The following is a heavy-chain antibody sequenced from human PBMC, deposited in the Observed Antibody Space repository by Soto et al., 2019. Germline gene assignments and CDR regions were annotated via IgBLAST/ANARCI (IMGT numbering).Heavy chain of an antibody. CDR2: IKEDGSEK. D-gene: IGHD3-10*01. J-gene: IGHJ4*02. CDR3: ARVRPGNYRDY. CDR1: GFTFSTFW. V-gene: IGHV3-7*03. Sequence: GGSLRLACAASGFTFSTFWVDWVRQAPGKGLEWVAKIKEDGSEKYYADSVKGRFIISRDNARNSVYLQMNSLRAEDTAVYYCARVRPGNYRDYWGQGTLVTVPS.